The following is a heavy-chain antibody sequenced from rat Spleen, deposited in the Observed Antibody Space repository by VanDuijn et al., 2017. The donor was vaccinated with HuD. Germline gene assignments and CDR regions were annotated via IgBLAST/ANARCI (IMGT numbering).Heavy chain of an antibody. CDR3: TKHAVTTGVDYFDY. Sequence: EVQLVESGGDLVQPGRSLKLSCAASGFTFSDYNMAWVRQAPRKGLDWVATINYDGRGTYYRGSVTGRFTISRDNAKSTLYLQMDSLRSEDTATYYCTKHAVTTGVDYFDYWGQGVMVTVSS. V-gene: IGHV5-7*01. D-gene: IGHD1-11*01. CDR1: GFTFSDYN. J-gene: IGHJ2*01. CDR2: INYDGRGT.